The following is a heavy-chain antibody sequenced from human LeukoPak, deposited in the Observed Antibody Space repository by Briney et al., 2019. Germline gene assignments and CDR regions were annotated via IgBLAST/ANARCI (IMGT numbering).Heavy chain of an antibody. V-gene: IGHV1-69*13. Sequence: SVKVSCKASGGTFSSYAISWVRQAHGQGLEWMGGIIPIFGTANYAQKFQGRVTITADESTSTAYMELSSLRSEDTAVYYCARGLFSVELFDYWGQGTLVTVSS. J-gene: IGHJ4*02. CDR1: GGTFSSYA. D-gene: IGHD1-7*01. CDR3: ARGLFSVELFDY. CDR2: IIPIFGTA.